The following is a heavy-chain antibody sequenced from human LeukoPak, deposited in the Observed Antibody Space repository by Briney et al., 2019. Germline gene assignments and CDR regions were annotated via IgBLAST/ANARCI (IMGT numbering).Heavy chain of an antibody. CDR1: GGSISSSSYY. Sequence: SETLSLTCTVSGGSISSSSYYWGWLRQPPGKGLEWIGSIYYSGSTYYNPSLKSRVTISADTSKNQFSLKLSSVTAADTAVYYCASGTKGGIAARPYAFDIWGQGTMVTVSS. D-gene: IGHD6-6*01. J-gene: IGHJ3*02. CDR2: IYYSGST. CDR3: ASGTKGGIAARPYAFDI. V-gene: IGHV4-39*01.